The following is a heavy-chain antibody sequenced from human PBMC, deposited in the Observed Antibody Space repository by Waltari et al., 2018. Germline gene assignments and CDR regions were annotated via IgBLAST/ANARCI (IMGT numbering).Heavy chain of an antibody. CDR1: GGTFSSYT. D-gene: IGHD1-26*01. CDR2: IIPILGIA. J-gene: IGHJ4*02. CDR3: ARGDSGDY. Sequence: QVQLVQSGAEVKKPGSSVKVSCKASGGTFSSYTISWVRQAPGQGLEWMGRIIPILGIANYAQKFQGRVTITADKSTSTAYMELSSLKASDTAMYYCARGDSGDYWGQGTLVTVSS. V-gene: IGHV1-69*02.